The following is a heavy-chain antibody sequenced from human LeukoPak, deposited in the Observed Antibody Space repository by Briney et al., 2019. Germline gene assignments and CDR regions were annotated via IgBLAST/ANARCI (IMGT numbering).Heavy chain of an antibody. CDR3: TRAHGYRKTLLDY. J-gene: IGHJ4*02. CDR2: ISYDGSNK. D-gene: IGHD6-13*01. CDR1: GFTFSSYA. Sequence: GRSLRLSCAASGFTFSSYAMHWVRQAPGKGLEWVAVISYDGSNKYYADSVKGRFTVSRDNAKNSLYLQMNSLRAEDMAVYYCTRAHGYRKTLLDYWGQGTLVTVSS. V-gene: IGHV3-30*04.